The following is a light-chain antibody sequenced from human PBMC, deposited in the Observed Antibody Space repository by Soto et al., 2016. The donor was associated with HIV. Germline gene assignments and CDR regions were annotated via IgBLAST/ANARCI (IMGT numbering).Light chain of an antibody. CDR1: ALPKQY. Sequence: SYELTQPPSVSVSPGQTARITCSGDALPKQYAFWYQQKPGQAPVLVIYKDTERPSGIPDRFSGSNSGNTATLTISRVEAGSEADYYCQVWDTSSDVVFGGGTKPTVL. J-gene: IGLJ2*01. CDR2: KDT. CDR3: QVWDTSSDVV. V-gene: IGLV3-25*02.